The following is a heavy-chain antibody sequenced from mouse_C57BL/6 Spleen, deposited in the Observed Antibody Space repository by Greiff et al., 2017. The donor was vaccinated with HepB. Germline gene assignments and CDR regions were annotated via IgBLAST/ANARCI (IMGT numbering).Heavy chain of an antibody. D-gene: IGHD3-2*02. V-gene: IGHV1-72*01. CDR2: IDPNSGGT. J-gene: IGHJ4*01. CDR1: GYTFTSYW. Sequence: QVQLKQPGAELVKPGASVKLSCKASGYTFTSYWMHWVKQRPGRGLEWIGRIDPNSGGTKYNEKFKSKATLTVDKPSSTAYMQLSSLTSEDSAVYYCARGAAQAFMDYWGQGTSVTVSS. CDR3: ARGAAQAFMDY.